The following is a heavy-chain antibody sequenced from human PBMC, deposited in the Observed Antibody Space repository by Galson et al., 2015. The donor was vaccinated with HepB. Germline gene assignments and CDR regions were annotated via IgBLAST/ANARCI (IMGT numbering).Heavy chain of an antibody. J-gene: IGHJ4*02. D-gene: IGHD5-18*01. CDR3: ATSAKDTAMVTFDY. Sequence: SVKVSCKASGGTFSSYAISWVRQAPGQGLEWMGRIIPILGIANYAQKFQGRVTITADKSTSTAYMELSSLRSEDTAVYYCATSAKDTAMVTFDYWGQGTLVTVSS. V-gene: IGHV1-69*04. CDR2: IIPILGIA. CDR1: GGTFSSYA.